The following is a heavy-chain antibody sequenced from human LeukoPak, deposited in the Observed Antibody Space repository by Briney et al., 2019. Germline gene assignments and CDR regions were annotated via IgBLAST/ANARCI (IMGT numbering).Heavy chain of an antibody. CDR1: GYTFTSYG. J-gene: IGHJ4*02. V-gene: IGHV1-18*01. Sequence: ASVKVACKACGYTFTSYGISWVRQAPGQGLEWMGWISAYNGNTNYAQKLQGRVTMTTDTSTSTAYMELRSLRSDDTAVYYCARDTVVVPAAPFDYWGQGTLVTVSS. CDR2: ISAYNGNT. CDR3: ARDTVVVPAAPFDY. D-gene: IGHD2-2*01.